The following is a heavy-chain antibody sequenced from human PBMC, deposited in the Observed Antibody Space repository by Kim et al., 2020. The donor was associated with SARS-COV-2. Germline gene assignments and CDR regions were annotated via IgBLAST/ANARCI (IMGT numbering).Heavy chain of an antibody. CDR3: LGGFYFDY. Sequence: ASVKVSCKTSGHFFTRDSIHLVRQAPGQGLEWMGGIDCGNGNTIYSQKFQGRVTFTTDTTASTAYMELSFLRSEDSAVYYCLGGFYFDYWGQGTLVTFSS. CDR2: IDCGNGNT. D-gene: IGHD3-16*01. J-gene: IGHJ4*02. V-gene: IGHV1-3*01. CDR1: GHFFTRDS.